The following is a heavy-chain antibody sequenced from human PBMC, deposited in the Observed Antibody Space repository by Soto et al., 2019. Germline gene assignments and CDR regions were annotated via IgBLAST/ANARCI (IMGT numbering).Heavy chain of an antibody. D-gene: IGHD5-12*01. CDR1: DDSINSDKYY. V-gene: IGHV4-39*01. CDR3: ARLEGLATISYYFDF. CDR2: IYYRGNA. J-gene: IGHJ4*02. Sequence: QLQLQESGPGLVKPSETLSLTCSVSDDSINSDKYYWGWIRQPPGKGLEGIGSIYYRGNAYYNPYLQTRVTISLDKSKSQFSLKLNSVTAADSAVYFCARLEGLATISYYFDFWGPGALVTVSS.